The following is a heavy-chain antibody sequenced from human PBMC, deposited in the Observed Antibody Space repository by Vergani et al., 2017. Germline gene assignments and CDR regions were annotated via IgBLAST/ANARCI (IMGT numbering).Heavy chain of an antibody. Sequence: DVRLVESGGGVVQPGGSLRLSCAASGFTFSAYSMNWVRQTPGKGLEWISYIGVSDNSIYYADSVKGRFTISRDNAKNSLYLQMNSLRAEDTAVYYCASLQVVVIDNWFDPWGQGTLVTVSS. CDR2: IGVSDNSI. J-gene: IGHJ5*02. V-gene: IGHV3-48*01. CDR3: ASLQVVVIDNWFDP. D-gene: IGHD3-22*01. CDR1: GFTFSAYS.